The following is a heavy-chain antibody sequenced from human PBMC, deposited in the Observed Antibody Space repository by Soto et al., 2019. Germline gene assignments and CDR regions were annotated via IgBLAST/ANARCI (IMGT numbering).Heavy chain of an antibody. Sequence: EVQLLESGGGLVQPGGSLRLSCVASAFPFSSYAMSWVRQTPGRGLECVSSISSGSNTYYTDSVRGRFTIARDNSNNSLYLQISGLRADDAGLHHCAKASATGKSDGMDVWGQGTRVRVSS. D-gene: IGHD7-27*01. V-gene: IGHV3-23*01. J-gene: IGHJ6*02. CDR1: AFPFSSYA. CDR3: AKASATGKSDGMDV. CDR2: ISSGSNT.